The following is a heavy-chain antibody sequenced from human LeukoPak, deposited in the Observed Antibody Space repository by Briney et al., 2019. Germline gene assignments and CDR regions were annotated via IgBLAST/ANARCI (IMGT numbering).Heavy chain of an antibody. Sequence: ASVKVSCKASGYTFTGYYMHWVRQAPGQGLEWMGWINPNSGGTNYAQKFQGRVTVTRDTSISTAYMELSRLRSDDTAVYYCARSPQETYYDFWSGYYTSWLYDYWGQGTLVTVSS. J-gene: IGHJ4*02. V-gene: IGHV1-2*02. CDR2: INPNSGGT. D-gene: IGHD3-3*01. CDR3: ARSPQETYYDFWSGYYTSWLYDY. CDR1: GYTFTGYY.